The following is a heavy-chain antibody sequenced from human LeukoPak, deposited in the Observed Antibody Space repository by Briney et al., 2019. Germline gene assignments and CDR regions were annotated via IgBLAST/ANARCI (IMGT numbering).Heavy chain of an antibody. V-gene: IGHV5-10-1*01. D-gene: IGHD3-10*01. Sequence: GESLKISCKGSGYSFTSYWISWVRQTPGKGFEWMGRIDPSDSYIKYSPSFQGHVTISADKSISTAYLQWSSLKASDTAMYYCASHGNYGSGSHSYNYGMDVWGQGTTVTVSS. CDR1: GYSFTSYW. CDR2: IDPSDSYI. J-gene: IGHJ6*02. CDR3: ASHGNYGSGSHSYNYGMDV.